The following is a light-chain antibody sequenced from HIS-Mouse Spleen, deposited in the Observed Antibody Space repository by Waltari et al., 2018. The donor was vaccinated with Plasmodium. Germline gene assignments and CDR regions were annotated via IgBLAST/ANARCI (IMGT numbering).Light chain of an antibody. J-gene: IGLJ3*02. CDR2: EDS. CDR3: YSTDSSGNHRV. V-gene: IGLV3-10*01. Sequence: SYELTQPPSVSVSPGHTARITCSGDALPKKYAYWYQQKSGQAPVLVIYEDSKRPSGIPESFSGSSSWTRATLTISGAQVEDEADYYCYSTDSSGNHRVFGGGTKLTVL. CDR1: ALPKKY.